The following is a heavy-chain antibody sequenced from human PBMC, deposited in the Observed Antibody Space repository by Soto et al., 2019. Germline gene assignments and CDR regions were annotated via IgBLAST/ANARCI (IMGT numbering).Heavy chain of an antibody. V-gene: IGHV3-11*01. D-gene: IGHD1-1*01. CDR3: ARGGPRYNWNDDYFDY. CDR2: ISNSGTTI. Sequence: GVSLRLSCAASGFTLSDYYMTWIRQAPGKGLEWVSYISNSGTTIYYADSVEGRFTISRDNAKNSLFLLMNSLRAEDTAVYYCARGGPRYNWNDDYFDYWGQGTLVTVSS. CDR1: GFTLSDYY. J-gene: IGHJ4*02.